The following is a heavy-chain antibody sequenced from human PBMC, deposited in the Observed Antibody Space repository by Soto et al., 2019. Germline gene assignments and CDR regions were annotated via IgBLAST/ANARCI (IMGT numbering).Heavy chain of an antibody. J-gene: IGHJ4*02. Sequence: EVHVVESGGDLVEPGGSLRLSCVTSGFMFSSAWMSWVRQAPGKGLEWVARIKSTKDGGARDYAAPMNGRFSISRDDSKSTVYLQMNSLRVEDTALYYCVEGWNDFWGQGTLVTVSS. V-gene: IGHV3-15*01. CDR2: IKSTKDGGAR. CDR3: VEGWNDF. D-gene: IGHD1-1*01. CDR1: GFMFSSAW.